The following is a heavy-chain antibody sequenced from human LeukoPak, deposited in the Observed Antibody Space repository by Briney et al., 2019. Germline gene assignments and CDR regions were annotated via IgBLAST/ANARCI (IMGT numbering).Heavy chain of an antibody. CDR3: ARNFYDFWSGYYRSPLGY. D-gene: IGHD3-3*01. Sequence: ASVKVSCKGSGYTYTGYYMHWVRQAPGQGLEWMGWINPNSRGTIVAQKFHGRVTMTRDTSISTAYMERSRLRSDDTAVYYCARNFYDFWSGYYRSPLGYWGQGTLVTVSS. CDR2: INPNSRGT. J-gene: IGHJ4*02. V-gene: IGHV1-2*02. CDR1: GYTYTGYY.